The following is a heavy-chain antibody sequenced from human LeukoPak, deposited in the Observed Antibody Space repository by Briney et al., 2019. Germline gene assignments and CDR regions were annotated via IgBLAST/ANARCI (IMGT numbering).Heavy chain of an antibody. CDR2: IYSGGST. J-gene: IGHJ4*02. CDR3: ARDGFEGFRGMSVVRLDY. D-gene: IGHD2-15*01. CDR1: GFTVSSNY. V-gene: IGHV3-53*04. Sequence: GGSLGLSCAASGFTVSSNYMSWVRQAPGKGLEWVSVIYSGGSTYYADSVKGRSTISRHNSKNTLYLQMNSLRAEDTAVYYCARDGFEGFRGMSVVRLDYWGQGTLVTVSS.